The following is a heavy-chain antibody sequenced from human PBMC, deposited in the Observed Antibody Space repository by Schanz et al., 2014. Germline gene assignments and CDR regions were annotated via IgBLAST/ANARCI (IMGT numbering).Heavy chain of an antibody. CDR2: IRYDGNNK. J-gene: IGHJ5*02. V-gene: IGHV3-33*01. CDR1: GFTFSSYG. Sequence: QVQLVESGGGVVQPGRSLRLSCAASGFTFSSYGMHWVRQAPGKGLEWVAFIRYDGNNKYYADSVKGRFTISRDNAKNSVYLQMNTLRAEDTAIYFCARDVYRSGRPFDLWGQGTLVTVSS. CDR3: ARDVYRSGRPFDL. D-gene: IGHD5-18*01.